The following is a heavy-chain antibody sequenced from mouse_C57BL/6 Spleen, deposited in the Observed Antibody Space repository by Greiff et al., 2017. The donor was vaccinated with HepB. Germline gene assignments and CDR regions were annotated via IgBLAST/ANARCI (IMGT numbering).Heavy chain of an antibody. D-gene: IGHD2-1*01. J-gene: IGHJ4*01. CDR2: IDPANGNT. V-gene: IGHV14-3*01. CDR3: ASDYGNYDGDYYAMDY. Sequence: EVQLQQSVAELVRPGASVKLSCTASGFNIKNTYMHWVKQRPEQGLEWIGRIDPANGNTKYAPKFQGKATITADTSSNTAYLQLSSLTSEDTAIYYWASDYGNYDGDYYAMDYWGQGTSVTVSS. CDR1: GFNIKNTY.